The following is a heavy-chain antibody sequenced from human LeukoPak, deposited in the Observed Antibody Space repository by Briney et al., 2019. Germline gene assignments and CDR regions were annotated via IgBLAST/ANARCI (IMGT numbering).Heavy chain of an antibody. D-gene: IGHD2-15*01. CDR1: GDSASSNRAA. V-gene: IGHV6-1*01. J-gene: IGHJ4*02. Sequence: PSQTLSLTCAISGDSASSNRAAWNWIRQSPSRGLEWLGRTYYRTKWYNDYPVSVKSRITINPDASKNQFSLQLNSVTPEDTAVYYCARDLSLAFDYWGQGILVTVSS. CDR3: ARDLSLAFDY. CDR2: TYYRTKWYN.